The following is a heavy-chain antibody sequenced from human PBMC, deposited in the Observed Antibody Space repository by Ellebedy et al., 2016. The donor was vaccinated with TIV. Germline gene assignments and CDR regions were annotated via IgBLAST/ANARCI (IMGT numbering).Heavy chain of an antibody. Sequence: GESLKISCAASGFTFSSYGMHWVHQAPGKGLEWVAFISYDGSDKYYAESVKGRFTISRDKSKNTLYLHMNSLSTEGTAVYYCARVLLSYSFDYWGQGTLVTVSS. D-gene: IGHD2/OR15-2a*01. J-gene: IGHJ4*02. CDR2: ISYDGSDK. V-gene: IGHV3-30*03. CDR3: ARVLLSYSFDY. CDR1: GFTFSSYG.